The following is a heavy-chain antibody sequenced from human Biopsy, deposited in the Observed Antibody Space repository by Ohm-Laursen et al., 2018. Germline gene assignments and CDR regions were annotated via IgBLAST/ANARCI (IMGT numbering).Heavy chain of an antibody. CDR2: IYYTGNT. CDR3: ARDRGYYSDRTAPGYFDL. D-gene: IGHD3-22*01. V-gene: IGHV4-59*01. CDR1: GDSMSTYY. Sequence: SETLSLTCTVSGDSMSTYYWSWIRQPPGKGLQWIGYIYYTGNTDYNPSLQSRVTISVDTSKNHFSLRLRSMTPADTAMYYCARDRGYYSDRTAPGYFDLWGRGTLVTVSS. J-gene: IGHJ2*01.